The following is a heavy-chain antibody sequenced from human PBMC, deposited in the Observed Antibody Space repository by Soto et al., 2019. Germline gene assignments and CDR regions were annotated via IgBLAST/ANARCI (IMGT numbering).Heavy chain of an antibody. D-gene: IGHD2-8*01. J-gene: IGHJ3*02. CDR1: GFTFSSYL. V-gene: IGHV3-74*01. CDR3: ARENGRMDAFDI. Sequence: GRSLRLSCAASGFTFSSYLMHRVRQAPGKGLVWVSRINSDGSSTSYADSVKGRFTISRDNAKNTLYLQMNSLRAEDTAVYYCARENGRMDAFDIWGQGTMVTVSS. CDR2: INSDGSST.